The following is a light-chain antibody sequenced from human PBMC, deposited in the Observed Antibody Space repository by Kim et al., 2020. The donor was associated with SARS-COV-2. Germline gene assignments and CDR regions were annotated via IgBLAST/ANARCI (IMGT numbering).Light chain of an antibody. CDR3: QQYNEWPPWT. V-gene: IGKV3-15*01. CDR2: SAS. J-gene: IGKJ1*01. Sequence: SPGESATLSCRASQGVRNNLAWYQQRPGQAPRLLIHSASTRATGIPVRFTGSGSGTEFTLTISNLQSEDFAIYYCQQYNEWPPWTFGQGTKVDIK. CDR1: QGVRNN.